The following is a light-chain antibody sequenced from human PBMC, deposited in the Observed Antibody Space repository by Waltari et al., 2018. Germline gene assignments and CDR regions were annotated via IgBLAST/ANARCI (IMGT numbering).Light chain of an antibody. J-gene: IGLJ1*01. V-gene: IGLV2-11*01. CDR3: CSYAGSFYV. CDR1: SSDVGGYNY. CDR2: DVI. Sequence: QSALTQPRSVSGSPGQSVTISCTGTSSDVGGYNYVSWYQQHPGKVPKLMIYDVIKRPSGVPDRFSGSKSGNTASLIISGLQAEDEADYYCCSYAGSFYVFGIGTKVTVL.